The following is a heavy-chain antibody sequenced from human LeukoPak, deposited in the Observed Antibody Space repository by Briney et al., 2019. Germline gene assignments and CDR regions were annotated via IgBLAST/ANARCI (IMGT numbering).Heavy chain of an antibody. Sequence: GGSLRLSFAASGFTFSSYGMHWVRQAPGKGLEWVAVIWYDGSNKYYADSVKGRFTISRDNSKNTLYLQMNSLRAEDTAVYYCARDGGAYIVATIWVDYWGQGTLVTVSS. V-gene: IGHV3-33*01. CDR2: IWYDGSNK. CDR3: ARDGGAYIVATIWVDY. CDR1: GFTFSSYG. J-gene: IGHJ4*02. D-gene: IGHD5-12*01.